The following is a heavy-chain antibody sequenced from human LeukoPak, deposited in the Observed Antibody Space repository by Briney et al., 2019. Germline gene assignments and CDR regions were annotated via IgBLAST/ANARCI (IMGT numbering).Heavy chain of an antibody. J-gene: IGHJ4*02. Sequence: SETLSLTCTVSGGSISSYYWSWVRQPPGKGLEWVGYIYYSGSTKYNASLKSRVTISVDTSKNQFSLKLSSVTAADTAVYYCARSKDILSGYCFDYWGQGTLVTVSS. CDR3: ARSKDILSGYCFDY. V-gene: IGHV4-59*01. CDR2: IYYSGST. CDR1: GGSISSYY. D-gene: IGHD3-9*01.